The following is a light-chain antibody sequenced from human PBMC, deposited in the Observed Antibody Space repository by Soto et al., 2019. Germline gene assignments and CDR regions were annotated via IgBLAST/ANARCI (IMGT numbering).Light chain of an antibody. Sequence: QSALTQPRSVSGSPGQSVTISCTGTSSDVGTYDFVSWYQQYPGKAPKLLISEVTNRPSGVSNRFSGSKSGNTASLTISGLQAEDEAHYYCSSYTTNSPPVVFGGGTKLTVL. J-gene: IGLJ2*01. CDR3: SSYTTNSPPVV. V-gene: IGLV2-14*01. CDR1: SSDVGTYDF. CDR2: EVT.